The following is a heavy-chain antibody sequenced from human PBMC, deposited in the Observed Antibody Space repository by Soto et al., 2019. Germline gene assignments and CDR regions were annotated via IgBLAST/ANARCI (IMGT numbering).Heavy chain of an antibody. J-gene: IGHJ6*03. V-gene: IGHV4-59*08. CDR2: IYYSGST. Sequence: QVQLQESGPGLVKPSETLSLTCTVSGGSISSYYWSWIRQPPGKGLEWIGYIYYSGSTNYNPSLKSRVHLSVDTSKNQFSLKLSSVTAADTAVYYCASSGEYCSSTNCPTYYYYMDVWGKGTTVTVSS. D-gene: IGHD2-2*01. CDR1: GGSISSYY. CDR3: ASSGEYCSSTNCPTYYYYMDV.